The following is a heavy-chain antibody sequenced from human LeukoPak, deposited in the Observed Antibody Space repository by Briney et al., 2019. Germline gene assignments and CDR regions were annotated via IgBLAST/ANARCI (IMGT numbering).Heavy chain of an antibody. CDR3: AKPGRWELLSYFDY. CDR1: GFTFSGYW. J-gene: IGHJ4*02. Sequence: GGSLRLSCAASGFTFSGYWMSWVRQAPGKGLEWVANIKQDGSEKYYVDSVKGRFTISRDNAKNSLYLQMNSLRAEDTAVYYCAKPGRWELLSYFDYWGQGTLVTVSS. CDR2: IKQDGSEK. V-gene: IGHV3-7*03. D-gene: IGHD1-26*01.